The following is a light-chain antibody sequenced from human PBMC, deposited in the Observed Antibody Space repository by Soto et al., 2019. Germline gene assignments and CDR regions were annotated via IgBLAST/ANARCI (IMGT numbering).Light chain of an antibody. CDR3: QQYNSYPIT. CDR2: KAS. CDR1: QSISSW. Sequence: ASVGDRVTITCRASQSISSWLAWYQQKPGKAPKLLIYKASSLESGVPSRFSGSGSGTEFTLTISSLQPDDFATYYCQQYNSYPITFGQGTRLEIK. V-gene: IGKV1-5*03. J-gene: IGKJ5*01.